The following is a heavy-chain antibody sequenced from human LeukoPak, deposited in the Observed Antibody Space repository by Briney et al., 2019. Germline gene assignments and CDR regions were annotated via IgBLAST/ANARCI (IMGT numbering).Heavy chain of an antibody. D-gene: IGHD6-19*01. CDR2: IQHDGSEQ. CDR3: GKAAQYNSGRTSSFYYGLDV. CDR1: GFMFSSYG. V-gene: IGHV3-30*02. Sequence: GGSLRLSCTASGFMFSSYGMHWVRQAPGKGLDWMAYIQHDGSEQFYADSVKGRFTISRDNSKNTVYLQMNSLRAEDTAVYYCGKAAQYNSGRTSSFYYGLDVWGQGTTVTVSS. J-gene: IGHJ6*02.